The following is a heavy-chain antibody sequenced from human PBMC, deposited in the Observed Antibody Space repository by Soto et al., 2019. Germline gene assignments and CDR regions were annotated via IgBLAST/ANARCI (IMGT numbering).Heavy chain of an antibody. CDR3: ARERDCSGGSCDIDY. CDR1: GGSISSGGYY. J-gene: IGHJ4*02. V-gene: IGHV4-31*03. Sequence: SETLSLTCTVSGGSISSGGYYWSWIRQHPGKGLEWIGYIYYSGSTYYNPSLKSRVTISVDTSKNQFSLKLSSVTAADTAVYYCARERDCSGGSCDIDYWGQGTLVTVSS. D-gene: IGHD2-15*01. CDR2: IYYSGST.